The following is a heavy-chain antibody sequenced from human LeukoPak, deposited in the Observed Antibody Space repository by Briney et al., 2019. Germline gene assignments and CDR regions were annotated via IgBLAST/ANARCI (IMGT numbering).Heavy chain of an antibody. J-gene: IGHJ6*02. V-gene: IGHV4-34*01. Sequence: SETLSLTCAVYGGPFSGYYWSWIRQPPGKGLEWIGEINHSGSTNYNPSLKSRVTISVDTSKNQFSLKLSSVTAADTAVYYCARAMIVVVIPPYGMDVWGQGTTVTVSS. D-gene: IGHD3-22*01. CDR2: INHSGST. CDR1: GGPFSGYY. CDR3: ARAMIVVVIPPYGMDV.